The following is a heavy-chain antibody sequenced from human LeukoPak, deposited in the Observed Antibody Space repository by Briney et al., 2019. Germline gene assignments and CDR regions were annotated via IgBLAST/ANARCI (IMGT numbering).Heavy chain of an antibody. CDR2: IKPDGSEN. CDR1: GFSFNTKW. J-gene: IGHJ4*02. V-gene: IGHV3-7*01. Sequence: GGSLRLSCAASGFSFNTKWMTWVRQAPGKGLEWVASIKPDGSENYYVDSVKGRFIISRDNAKTSLFLQMDSLRADDTALYFCATDLNWPGGWGQGTLVTVSS. D-gene: IGHD1-1*01. CDR3: ATDLNWPGG.